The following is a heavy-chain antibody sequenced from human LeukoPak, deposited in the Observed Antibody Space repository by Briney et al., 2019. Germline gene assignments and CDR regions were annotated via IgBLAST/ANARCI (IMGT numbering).Heavy chain of an antibody. D-gene: IGHD3-22*01. J-gene: IGHJ4*02. Sequence: PSQTLSLTCTVSGGSISSGDYYWSWIRQPPGKGLEWMGYIYYSGSTYYNPSLKSRVTISVDTSKNQFSLKLSSVTAADTAVYYCARVGTSSGYYYADYWGQGTLVTVSS. CDR1: GGSISSGDYY. CDR2: IYYSGST. V-gene: IGHV4-30-4*08. CDR3: ARVGTSSGYYYADY.